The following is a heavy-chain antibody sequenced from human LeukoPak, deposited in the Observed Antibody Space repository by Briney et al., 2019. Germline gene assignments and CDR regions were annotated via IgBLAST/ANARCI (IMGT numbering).Heavy chain of an antibody. CDR2: ISGSGGST. CDR3: AKDIRYFDWFYFDY. J-gene: IGHJ4*02. V-gene: IGHV3-23*01. CDR1: GFTFSSYG. D-gene: IGHD3-9*01. Sequence: TGGSLRLSCAASGFTFSSYGMSWVRQAPGKGLEWVSAISGSGGSTYYADSVKGRFTISRDNSKNTLYLQMNSLRAEDTAVYYCAKDIRYFDWFYFDYWGQGTLVTVSS.